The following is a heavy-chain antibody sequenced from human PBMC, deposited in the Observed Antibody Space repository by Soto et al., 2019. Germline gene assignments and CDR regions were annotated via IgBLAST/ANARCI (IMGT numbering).Heavy chain of an antibody. D-gene: IGHD6-6*01. CDR3: ARRIAAEDYYYYGMDV. V-gene: IGHV1-46*01. CDR1: GYTFTSYY. CDR2: INPSGGST. J-gene: IGHJ6*02. Sequence: ASLKVSCKASGYTFTSYYMHWVRQAPGQGLEWMGIINPSGGSTSYAQKFQGRVTMTRDTSTSTVYMELSSLRSEDTAVYYCARRIAAEDYYYYGMDVWGQGTTVTVSS.